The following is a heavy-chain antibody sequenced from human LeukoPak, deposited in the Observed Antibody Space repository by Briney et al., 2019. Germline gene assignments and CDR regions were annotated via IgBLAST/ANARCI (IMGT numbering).Heavy chain of an antibody. D-gene: IGHD6-19*01. CDR2: IIPIFGTA. CDR3: ARGAAVAGTFDY. CDR1: GGTFSSYA. J-gene: IGHJ4*02. Sequence: GASVKVSCRASGGTFSSYAISWVRQAPGQGLEWMGGIIPIFGTANYAQKFQGRVTITADESTSTAYMELSSLRSEDTAVYYCARGAAVAGTFDYWGQGTLVTVSS. V-gene: IGHV1-69*13.